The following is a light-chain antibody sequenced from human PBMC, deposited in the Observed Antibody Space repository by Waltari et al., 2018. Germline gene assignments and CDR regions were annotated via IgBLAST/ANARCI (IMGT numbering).Light chain of an antibody. V-gene: IGLV2-23*02. CDR1: SNGVGSHDL. CDR3: CSFAGDWSLS. Sequence: QSVLTQPASVSGSPGQSIPISCTGSSNGVGSHDLVSWYQQPPGKAPSLIIFDVRKRASGVSNRFSGSKSGNTASLTISGLLAEDEGDYYCCSFAGDWSLSFGGRTRLTVL. J-gene: IGLJ2*01. CDR2: DVR.